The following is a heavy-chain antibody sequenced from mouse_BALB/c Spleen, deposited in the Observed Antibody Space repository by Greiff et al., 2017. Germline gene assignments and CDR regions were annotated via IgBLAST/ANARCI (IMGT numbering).Heavy chain of an antibody. CDR1: GFSLTSYG. CDR3: ARVYGSSAAWFAY. V-gene: IGHV2-9*02. Sequence: VQRVESGPGLVAPSQSLSITCTVSGFSLTSYGVHWVRQPPGKGLEWLGVIWAGGSTNYNSALMSRLSISKDNSKSQVFLKMNSLQTDDTAMYYCARVYGSSAAWFAYWGQGTLVTVSA. D-gene: IGHD1-1*01. J-gene: IGHJ3*01. CDR2: IWAGGST.